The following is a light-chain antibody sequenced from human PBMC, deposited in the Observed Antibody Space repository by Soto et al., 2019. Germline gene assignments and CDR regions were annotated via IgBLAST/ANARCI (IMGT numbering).Light chain of an antibody. CDR3: QQYDSYPWT. CDR1: QSISYW. Sequence: TQMTQSPSTLSASVGDRVTITCRASQSISYWLAWYQQKPGKAPKLLIYDASSLESGVPSRFSGSGSGTEFTLTISSLQPDDFATYYCQQYDSYPWTFGQGTKVDIK. CDR2: DAS. V-gene: IGKV1-5*01. J-gene: IGKJ1*01.